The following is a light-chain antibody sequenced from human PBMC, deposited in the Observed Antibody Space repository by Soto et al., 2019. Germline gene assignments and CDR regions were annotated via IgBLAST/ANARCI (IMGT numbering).Light chain of an antibody. J-gene: IGKJ2*01. CDR2: DAS. CDR3: QQRSKWPPVNT. Sequence: EIVLTQSPATLSFSPGERATLSCRASQRVSSYLACYQQKPGQAPRLLIYDASNRATGITARFSGSGSGADFTLTISSLVPEDFAVYYCQQRSKWPPVNTFGQGTKLEIK. V-gene: IGKV3-11*01. CDR1: QRVSSY.